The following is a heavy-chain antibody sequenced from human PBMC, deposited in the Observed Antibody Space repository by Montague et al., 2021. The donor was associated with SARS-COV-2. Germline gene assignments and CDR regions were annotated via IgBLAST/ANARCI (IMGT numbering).Heavy chain of an antibody. CDR3: VREGGSMTFDY. CDR1: GASISNPTYS. D-gene: IGHD1-26*01. V-gene: IGHV4-61*02. Sequence: TLSLTCTVSGASISNPTYSWGWIRQPAGKELEWIGRMFTSGSTTYNPSLKIQVTISVYTSKNQFSLRLNSVTAADTAVYYCVREGGSMTFDYWGQGILVTVSS. J-gene: IGHJ4*02. CDR2: MFTSGST.